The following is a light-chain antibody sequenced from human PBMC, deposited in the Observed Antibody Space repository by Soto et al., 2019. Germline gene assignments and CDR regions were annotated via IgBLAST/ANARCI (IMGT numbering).Light chain of an antibody. Sequence: DIQMTESPSSLSASIGDRVTITCRASQRIRTSLNWYQHKPGKAPKLLIYAASSLESGVPSRFSGSGSGTEFTLTISSLQPDDFATYYCQHYNSYSEAFGQGTKVHIK. J-gene: IGKJ1*01. CDR2: AAS. V-gene: IGKV1-5*01. CDR1: QRIRTS. CDR3: QHYNSYSEA.